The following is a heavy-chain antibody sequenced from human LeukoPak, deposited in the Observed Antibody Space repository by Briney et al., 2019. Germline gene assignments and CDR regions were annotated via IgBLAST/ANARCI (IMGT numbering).Heavy chain of an antibody. CDR2: ISYDGSNK. Sequence: GGSLRLSCAASGFTFSSYGMHWVRQAPGKGLEWVAVISYDGSNKYYADSVKGRFTISRDNSKNTLYLQMNSLRAEDTAVYYCAKIVVVTATAVFDYWGRGTLVTVSS. CDR3: AKIVVVTATAVFDY. V-gene: IGHV3-30*18. J-gene: IGHJ4*02. D-gene: IGHD2-21*02. CDR1: GFTFSSYG.